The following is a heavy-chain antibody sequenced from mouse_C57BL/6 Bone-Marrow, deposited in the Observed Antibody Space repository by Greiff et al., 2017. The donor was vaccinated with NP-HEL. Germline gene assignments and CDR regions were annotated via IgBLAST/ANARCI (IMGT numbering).Heavy chain of an antibody. V-gene: IGHV5-4*01. Sequence: EVQLVESGGGLVKPGGSLKLSCAASGFTFSSYAMSWVRQIPEKRLEWVATISAGGSYTYYPDNVKGRFTISRDNAKNNHYQIKSHLKTEDTAVYYCTGESWEQGNYWGQGTTHTVTS. D-gene: IGHD4-1*01. CDR3: TGESWEQGNY. CDR2: ISAGGSYT. J-gene: IGHJ2*01. CDR1: GFTFSSYA.